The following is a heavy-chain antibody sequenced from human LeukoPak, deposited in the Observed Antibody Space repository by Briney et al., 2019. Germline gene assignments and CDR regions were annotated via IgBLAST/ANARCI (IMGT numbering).Heavy chain of an antibody. CDR1: GFTFSSFG. CDR3: ARGDGSFDY. D-gene: IGHD5-24*01. V-gene: IGHV3-NL1*01. J-gene: IGHJ4*02. Sequence: GRSLTLSCAASGFTFSSFGMHWVRQAPGKGLEWVSLIYSGTKTYYSDSVKGRFTISRDNSKDTLYLQMNSLRAEDTAVYYCARGDGSFDYWGQGILVTVSS. CDR2: IYSGTKT.